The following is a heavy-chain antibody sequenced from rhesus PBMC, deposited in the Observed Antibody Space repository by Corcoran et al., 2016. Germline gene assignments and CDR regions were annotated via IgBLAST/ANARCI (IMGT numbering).Heavy chain of an antibody. D-gene: IGHD3-28*01. CDR1: GFTFSRYA. Sequence: EVQLVETGGGLVQPGGSLRLSCAASGFTFSRYAMKWVRTAPGKGLEGISPINRGGGSTYYADSVKGRFTISRDNSKNTLSLQMNSLRAEDTAVYYCAPKDFYGSGYGGYWGQGVLVTVSS. J-gene: IGHJ4*01. CDR3: APKDFYGSGYGGY. CDR2: INRGGGST. V-gene: IGHV3S5*01.